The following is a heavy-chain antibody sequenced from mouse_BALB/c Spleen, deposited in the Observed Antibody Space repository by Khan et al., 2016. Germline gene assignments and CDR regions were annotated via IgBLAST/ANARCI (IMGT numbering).Heavy chain of an antibody. Sequence: VQLQQSGAELVKPGASVKLSCTASGFNIKDTYMHWVKQRPEQGLEWIGRIDAANGNTKYDPNFKGKATITTDTSSNTAYLQLSSLNSEDTAVDYCARGSSALAYWGQGTLVTVSS. D-gene: IGHD1-2*01. J-gene: IGHJ3*01. CDR2: IDAANGNT. CDR3: ARGSSALAY. CDR1: GFNIKDTY. V-gene: IGHV14-3*02.